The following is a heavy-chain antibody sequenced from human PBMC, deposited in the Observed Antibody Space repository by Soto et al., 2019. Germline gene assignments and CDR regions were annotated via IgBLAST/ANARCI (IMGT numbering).Heavy chain of an antibody. V-gene: IGHV3-23*01. D-gene: IGHD6-19*01. CDR2: ISGSGGST. J-gene: IGHJ4*02. CDR3: AKKYGFIAVAGYFDY. CDR1: GFTFSSYA. Sequence: GGSLRLSCAASGFTFSSYAMSWVRQAPGKGLEGVSAISGSGGSTYYADSVKGRFTISRDNSKNTLYLQMNSLRAEDTAVYYCAKKYGFIAVAGYFDYWGQGTLVTVSS.